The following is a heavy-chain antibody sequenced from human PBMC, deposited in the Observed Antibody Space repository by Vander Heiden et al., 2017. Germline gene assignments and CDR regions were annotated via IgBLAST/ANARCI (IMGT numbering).Heavy chain of an antibody. D-gene: IGHD5-18*01. V-gene: IGHV4-59*08. Sequence: QVQLQESGPGLVKPSETLSLTCTVSGGSISSYFWSWIRQPPGKGLEFIGDIYYSGSTDYTPSLKSRVTISVDTSKNRFFLKLTSVTAADTAMYYCARHQNTDVVVGGAFDIWGQGTMVTVSS. CDR1: GGSISSYF. J-gene: IGHJ3*02. CDR2: IYYSGST. CDR3: ARHQNTDVVVGGAFDI.